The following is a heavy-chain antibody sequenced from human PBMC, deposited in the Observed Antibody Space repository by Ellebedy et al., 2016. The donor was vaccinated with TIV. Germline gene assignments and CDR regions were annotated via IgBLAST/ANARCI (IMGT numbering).Heavy chain of an antibody. Sequence: GESLKISXKASGYTFTTYWIPWVRQMPGKGLEWMGCIYPADSDTIYTPSFQGQVTISVDKSINTAYLQWNSLKASDTAMYYCAGRGYTYGDYLDYWGQGTMVTVSS. V-gene: IGHV5-51*01. CDR1: GYTFTTYW. CDR3: AGRGYTYGDYLDY. CDR2: IYPADSDT. J-gene: IGHJ4*01. D-gene: IGHD5-18*01.